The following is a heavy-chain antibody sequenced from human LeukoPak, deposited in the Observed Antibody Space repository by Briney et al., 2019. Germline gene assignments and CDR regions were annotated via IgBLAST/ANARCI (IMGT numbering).Heavy chain of an antibody. J-gene: IGHJ4*02. V-gene: IGHV3-21*01. Sequence: GGSLRLSCAASGLTFSSYSMSWVRQAPGKGLEWVSSISSSSSYIYYADSVKGRFTISRDNAKNSLYLQMNSLRAEDTAVYYCASSSSSWNFDYWGQGTLVTVSS. CDR2: ISSSSSYI. CDR1: GLTFSSYS. CDR3: ASSSSSWNFDY. D-gene: IGHD6-13*01.